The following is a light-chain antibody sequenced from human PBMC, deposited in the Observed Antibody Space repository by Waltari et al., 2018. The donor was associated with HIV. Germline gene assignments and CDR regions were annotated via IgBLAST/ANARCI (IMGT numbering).Light chain of an antibody. Sequence: QSALTQHASVSGSAGQSITISCTGTNNDGGGYNYVSWYQQHPGKAPKLMIYEVSNRPAGVSNRFSGSKSGNTASLTISGLQAEDEADYYCSSYKNSNTLVFGGGTKLTVL. CDR3: SSYKNSNTLV. CDR1: NNDGGGYNY. CDR2: EVS. V-gene: IGLV2-14*01. J-gene: IGLJ2*01.